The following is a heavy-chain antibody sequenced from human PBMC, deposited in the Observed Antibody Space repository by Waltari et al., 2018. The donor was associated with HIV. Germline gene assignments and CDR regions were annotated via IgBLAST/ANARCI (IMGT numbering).Heavy chain of an antibody. CDR3: ARGGIVVVTPLYYFDY. J-gene: IGHJ4*02. CDR1: GYTFTSYY. V-gene: IGHV1-46*03. CDR2: INPSGGST. Sequence: QVQLVQSGAEVKKPGASVTVSCKASGYTFTSYYMHWVRQAPGQGREWMGIINPSGGSTSYAQKFQGRVTMTRDTSTSTVYMELSSLRSEDTAVFYCARGGIVVVTPLYYFDYWGQGTLVTVSS. D-gene: IGHD2-21*02.